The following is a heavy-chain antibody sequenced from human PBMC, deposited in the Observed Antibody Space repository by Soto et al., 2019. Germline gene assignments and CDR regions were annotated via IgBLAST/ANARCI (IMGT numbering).Heavy chain of an antibody. D-gene: IGHD3-22*01. CDR3: ARTHPYYYDSSGYYPYYFDY. CDR1: GGSISSSSYY. J-gene: IGHJ4*02. V-gene: IGHV4-39*01. Sequence: SETLSLTCTVSGGSISSSSYYWGWIRQPPGKGLEWIGSIYYSGSTYYNPSLKSRVTLSVDTSKNQFSLKLSSVTAADTAVYYCARTHPYYYDSSGYYPYYFDYRGQGTLVTVSS. CDR2: IYYSGST.